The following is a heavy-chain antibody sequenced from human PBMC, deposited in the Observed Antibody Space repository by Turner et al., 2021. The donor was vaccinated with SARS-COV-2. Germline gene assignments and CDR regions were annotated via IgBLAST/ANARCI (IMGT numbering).Heavy chain of an antibody. V-gene: IGHV3-7*03. Sequence: EVQLVESGGGLVQPGGSLRLSCAASGFTFTNHWIGWVRQAPGEGLEWVAIISQDGSQKNYVDSLRGRVTISRDNAKQSLYLQMNSLRADDTAVYYCARDSGYYRFDFWGQGTLVTVSS. D-gene: IGHD3-22*01. CDR2: ISQDGSQK. CDR1: GFTFTNHW. J-gene: IGHJ4*02. CDR3: ARDSGYYRFDF.